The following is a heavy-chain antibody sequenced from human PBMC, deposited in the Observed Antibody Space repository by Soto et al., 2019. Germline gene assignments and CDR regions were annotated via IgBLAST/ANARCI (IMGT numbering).Heavy chain of an antibody. J-gene: IGHJ4*02. V-gene: IGHV3-30*04. CDR2: ISDDGGNK. Sequence: QVQLVEPGGGVVQPGRSLRLSCAASGFTFSSFAMHWVRQAPGKGLEWVAVISDDGGNKYYADSVKGRFTISRDNSKNTLYLQMNSLRGDDTAVYSCTRVEQWLYIAKYWGQGTLVTVSS. CDR3: TRVEQWLYIAKY. D-gene: IGHD6-19*01. CDR1: GFTFSSFA.